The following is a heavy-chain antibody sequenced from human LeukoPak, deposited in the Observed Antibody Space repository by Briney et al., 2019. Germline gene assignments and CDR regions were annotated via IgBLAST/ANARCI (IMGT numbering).Heavy chain of an antibody. CDR2: INPNSGGT. Sequence: ASVKVSCTASGYTFTGYYMHWVRQAPGQGLEWMGWINPNSGGTNYAQKFQGRVTVTRDTSISTAYMELSSLRSDNTAVYYCVPTGTGGGYYFDYWGQGTLVTVSS. D-gene: IGHD1-7*01. CDR1: GYTFTGYY. J-gene: IGHJ4*02. CDR3: VPTGTGGGYYFDY. V-gene: IGHV1-2*02.